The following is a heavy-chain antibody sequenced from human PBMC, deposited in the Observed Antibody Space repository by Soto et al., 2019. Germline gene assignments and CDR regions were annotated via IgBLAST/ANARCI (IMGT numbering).Heavy chain of an antibody. CDR2: IYHSGST. D-gene: IGHD3-10*01. Sequence: PSETLSLTCAVSGGSIISGGYFWSWIRQPPGKGLEWIGYIYHSGSTYYNPSLKSRVTISVDRSKNQFSLKLSSVTAADTAVYYCARGLGPWGQGTLVTVSS. CDR1: GGSIISGGYF. J-gene: IGHJ5*02. CDR3: ARGLGP. V-gene: IGHV4-30-2*01.